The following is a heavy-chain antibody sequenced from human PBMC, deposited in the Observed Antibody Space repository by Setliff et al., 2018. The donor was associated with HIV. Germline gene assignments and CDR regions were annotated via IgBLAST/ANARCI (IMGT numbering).Heavy chain of an antibody. J-gene: IGHJ4*02. Sequence: SVKVSCKASGGTFSSYAINWVRQAPGQGLEWVGGIIPISGTPNYAQKFQGRVTFPGDESMSIAYMELSSLRSEDTAVYYCATWKVGATHYFDYWGQGTLVTVSS. D-gene: IGHD1-26*01. CDR3: ATWKVGATHYFDY. V-gene: IGHV1-69*13. CDR2: IIPISGTP. CDR1: GGTFSSYA.